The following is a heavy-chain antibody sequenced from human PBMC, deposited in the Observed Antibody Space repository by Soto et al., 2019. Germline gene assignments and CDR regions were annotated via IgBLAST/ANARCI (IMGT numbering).Heavy chain of an antibody. Sequence: SETLSLTCAVYGGSFSGYYWSWIRQPPGKGLEWIGEINHSGSTNYNPSLKSRVTISVDTSKNQFSLKLGSVTAADTAVYYCARGSMVRGAPRGGMDVWGQGTTVTVSS. D-gene: IGHD3-10*01. CDR2: INHSGST. CDR1: GGSFSGYY. V-gene: IGHV4-34*01. J-gene: IGHJ6*02. CDR3: ARGSMVRGAPRGGMDV.